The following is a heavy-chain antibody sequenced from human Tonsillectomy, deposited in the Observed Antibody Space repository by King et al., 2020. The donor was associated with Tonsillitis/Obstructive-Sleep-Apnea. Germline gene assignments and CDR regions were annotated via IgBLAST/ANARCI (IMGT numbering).Heavy chain of an antibody. CDR1: GYTFTSYA. CDR3: ARGDYDFWSGYVDY. CDR2: INAGNGNT. J-gene: IGHJ4*02. Sequence: QLVQSGAEVKKPGASVKVSCKASGYTFTSYAMHWVRQAPGQRLEWMGWINAGNGNTKYSQKFQGRVTMTRDTSASTAYMDLSSLRSEDAAVYYCARGDYDFWSGYVDYWGQGTLVTVSS. V-gene: IGHV1-3*01. D-gene: IGHD3-3*01.